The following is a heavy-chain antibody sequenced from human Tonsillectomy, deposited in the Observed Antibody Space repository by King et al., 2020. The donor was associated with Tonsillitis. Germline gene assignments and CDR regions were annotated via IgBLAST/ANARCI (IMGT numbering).Heavy chain of an antibody. Sequence: QLVQSGGGVVQPGRSLRLSCAASGFTFSSYAMHWVRQAPGKGLEWVAVISDDGSNKYYADSVKGRFTISRDNSKNTLYLQMKSLRNDETAVYYCAREGWDYFVISGYPIAFDIWGQGTMVTVSS. J-gene: IGHJ3*02. CDR2: ISDDGSNK. CDR3: AREGWDYFVISGYPIAFDI. D-gene: IGHD3-22*01. CDR1: GFTFSSYA. V-gene: IGHV3-30*04.